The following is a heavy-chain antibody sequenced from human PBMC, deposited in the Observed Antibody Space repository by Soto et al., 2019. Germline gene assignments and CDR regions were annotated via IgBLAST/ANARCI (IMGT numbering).Heavy chain of an antibody. Sequence: GASVKVSCKASGYTFTSYGISWVRQAPGQGLEWMGWISAYNGNTNYAQKLQGRVTMTTDTSTSTAYMELRSLRSDDTAVYYCARVGLYCSSTSCSLGRSWFDPWGQGTLVTVSS. V-gene: IGHV1-18*01. CDR2: ISAYNGNT. CDR3: ARVGLYCSSTSCSLGRSWFDP. CDR1: GYTFTSYG. J-gene: IGHJ5*02. D-gene: IGHD2-2*01.